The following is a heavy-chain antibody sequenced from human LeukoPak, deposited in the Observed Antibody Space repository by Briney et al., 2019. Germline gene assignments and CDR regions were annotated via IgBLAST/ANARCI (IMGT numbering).Heavy chain of an antibody. CDR3: ARDRPGTDY. CDR1: GGPISTASYY. D-gene: IGHD6-13*01. V-gene: IGHV4-39*07. Sequence: SETLSLTCTVSGGPISTASYYWGWIRQPPGKGLEWIGYIYHSGSTYYNPSLKSRVTISVDRSKNQFSLKLSSVTAADTAVYYCARDRPGTDYWGQGTLVTASS. J-gene: IGHJ4*02. CDR2: IYHSGST.